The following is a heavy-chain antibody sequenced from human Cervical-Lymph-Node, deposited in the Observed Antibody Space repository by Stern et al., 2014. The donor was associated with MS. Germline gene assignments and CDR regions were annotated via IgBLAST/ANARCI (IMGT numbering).Heavy chain of an antibody. D-gene: IGHD6-13*01. Sequence: VQLVESGAEVKKPGASVKVSCKASGYTFTEFAISWVLQAPGQGLEWMGWIGTRFGNTNHAQRFQGRLTMTTDTSANTVYMELRSLRSDDTAMYYCRAGSDDFDVWGQGTMVTVSS. CDR1: GYTFTEFA. J-gene: IGHJ3*01. CDR3: RAGSDDFDV. V-gene: IGHV1-18*01. CDR2: IGTRFGNT.